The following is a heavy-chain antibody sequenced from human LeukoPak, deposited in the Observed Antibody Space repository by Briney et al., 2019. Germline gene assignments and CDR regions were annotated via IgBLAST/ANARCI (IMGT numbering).Heavy chain of an antibody. CDR1: GGSISSGSYY. CDR2: IYNNESA. V-gene: IGHV4-61*02. J-gene: IGHJ5*02. D-gene: IGHD5-18*01. CDR3: ARDLYGYYWIDP. Sequence: SQTLSLTCTVSGGSISSGSYYWSWIRQPAGKGLEWIGRIYNNESAKYNPSLKSRVTISVDTSKNQFSLKLSSVTAADTAVYYRARDLYGYYWIDPWGQGTLVTVSS.